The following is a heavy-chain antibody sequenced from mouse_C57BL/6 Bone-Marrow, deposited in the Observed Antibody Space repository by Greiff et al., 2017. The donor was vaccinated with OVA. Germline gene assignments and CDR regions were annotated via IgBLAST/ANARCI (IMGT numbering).Heavy chain of an antibody. D-gene: IGHD2-12*01. CDR3: ARSWSYYSLYCFDY. V-gene: IGHV1-81*01. CDR1: GYTFTSYG. Sequence: QVQLQQSGAELARPGASVKLSCKASGYTFTSYGISWVKQRTGQGLEWIGEISPRSGNTYYNEKFKGKATLTADKSSSTAYMELRSLTSEDSAVYFCARSWSYYSLYCFDYWGQGTTLTVSS. CDR2: ISPRSGNT. J-gene: IGHJ2*01.